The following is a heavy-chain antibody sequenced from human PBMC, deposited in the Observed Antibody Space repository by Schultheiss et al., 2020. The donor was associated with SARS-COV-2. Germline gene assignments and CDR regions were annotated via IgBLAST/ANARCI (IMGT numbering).Heavy chain of an antibody. CDR3: AKAYYYDSSGWGGDY. J-gene: IGHJ4*02. D-gene: IGHD3-22*01. CDR2: IYSDGSS. CDR1: GFTFSNAW. Sequence: GGSLRLSCAASGFTFSNAWMSWVRQAPGKGLEWVSVIYSDGSSYYADSVKGRFTISRDNSKNTLYLQMNSLRAEDTAVYYCAKAYYYDSSGWGGDYWGQGTLVTVSS. V-gene: IGHV3-66*01.